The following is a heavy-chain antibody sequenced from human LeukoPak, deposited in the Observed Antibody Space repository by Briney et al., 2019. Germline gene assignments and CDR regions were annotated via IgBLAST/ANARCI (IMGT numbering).Heavy chain of an antibody. D-gene: IGHD2-15*01. Sequence: SVRVSCKASGGTFTSYAIRWGRQAPGQRLELMGGSIPIFGTANYAQTFQGRVTITADESTSTAYMELSSLRSEDTAVYYCAREACSGGSCYNFDYWGQGTLVTVSS. J-gene: IGHJ4*02. V-gene: IGHV1-69*13. CDR3: AREACSGGSCYNFDY. CDR1: GGTFTSYA. CDR2: SIPIFGTA.